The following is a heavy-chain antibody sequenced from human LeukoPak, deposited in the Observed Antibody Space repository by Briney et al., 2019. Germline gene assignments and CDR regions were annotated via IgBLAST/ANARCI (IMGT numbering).Heavy chain of an antibody. Sequence: SETLSLTCTVSGGSISSYYWSWIRQPPGKGLEWIGYIYYSGSTNYNPSLKSRVTISVDTSKNQFSLKLSSVTAADTAVYYCARGQRYSSSWYYFDYWGQGTLVTVSS. V-gene: IGHV4-59*01. D-gene: IGHD6-13*01. CDR3: ARGQRYSSSWYYFDY. CDR2: IYYSGST. J-gene: IGHJ4*02. CDR1: GGSISSYY.